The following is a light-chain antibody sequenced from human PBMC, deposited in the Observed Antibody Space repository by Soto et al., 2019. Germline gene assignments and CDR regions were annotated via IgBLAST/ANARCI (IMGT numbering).Light chain of an antibody. CDR2: QTS. V-gene: IGKV3-11*01. CDR1: QYINTI. J-gene: IGKJ1*01. CDR3: HQRQSWPRT. Sequence: EIVLTQSPATLSSFPGDRVTLSCRASQYINTILAWYQHRPGQAPRLLLYQTSLRAAGIPARFSASGSGTDFTLTIGDVQPEDFSLYYCHQRQSWPRTFGQVTKVDI.